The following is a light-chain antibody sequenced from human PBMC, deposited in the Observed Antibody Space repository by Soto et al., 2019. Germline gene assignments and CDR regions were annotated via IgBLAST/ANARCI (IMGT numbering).Light chain of an antibody. Sequence: DIPMTQSPSSLSASVGDRVTITYQASQDISNYLNWYQQKPGKAPKLLIYDASNLETGVPSRFSGSGSGTEFTFTISSLQPEDIATYYCQQYDNLPITFGPGTKVDIK. CDR1: QDISNY. CDR2: DAS. V-gene: IGKV1-33*01. J-gene: IGKJ3*01. CDR3: QQYDNLPIT.